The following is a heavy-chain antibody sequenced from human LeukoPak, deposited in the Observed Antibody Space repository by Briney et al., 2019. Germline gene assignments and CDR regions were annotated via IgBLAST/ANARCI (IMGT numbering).Heavy chain of an antibody. CDR1: GGSISSYY. Sequence: SETLSLTCTVSGGSISSYYWSWIRQPAGKGLEWIGRIYTSGSTNYNPSLKSRVTMSVDTSKNQFSLKLSSVTAADTAVYYCARAARIAGWPYYFDYWGQGTLVTVSS. D-gene: IGHD5-24*01. CDR2: IYTSGST. CDR3: ARAARIAGWPYYFDY. J-gene: IGHJ4*02. V-gene: IGHV4-4*07.